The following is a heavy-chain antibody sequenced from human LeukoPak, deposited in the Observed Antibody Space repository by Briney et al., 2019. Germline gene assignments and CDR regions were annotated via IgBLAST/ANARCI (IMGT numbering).Heavy chain of an antibody. J-gene: IGHJ3*02. CDR3: ARDRIAAGAFDI. V-gene: IGHV1-69*13. CDR1: GYTFTGYY. D-gene: IGHD6-6*01. CDR2: IIPIFGTA. Sequence: ASVKVSCKASGYTFTGYYMHWVRQAPGQGLEWMGGIIPIFGTANYAQKFQGRVTITADESTSTAYMELSSLRSEDTAVYYCARDRIAAGAFDIWGQGTMVTVSS.